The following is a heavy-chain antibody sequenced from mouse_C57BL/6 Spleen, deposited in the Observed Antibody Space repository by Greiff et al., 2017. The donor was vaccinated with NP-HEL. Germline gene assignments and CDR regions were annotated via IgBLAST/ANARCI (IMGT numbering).Heavy chain of an antibody. V-gene: IGHV1-50*01. CDR3: ASTYDGSSYGDY. D-gene: IGHD1-1*01. CDR1: GYTFTSYW. Sequence: QVQLQQSGAELVQPGASVKLSCKASGYTFTSYWMQWVKQRPGPGLEWIGELDPSDSYTNYHQKFKGKATLTVDTSSSTAYMQLSSLTSEDSAVYYCASTYDGSSYGDYWGQGTTLTVAS. CDR2: LDPSDSYT. J-gene: IGHJ2*01.